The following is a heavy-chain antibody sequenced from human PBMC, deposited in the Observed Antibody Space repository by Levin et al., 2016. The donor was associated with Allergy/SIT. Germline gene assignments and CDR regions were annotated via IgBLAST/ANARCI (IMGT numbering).Heavy chain of an antibody. CDR1: GISITRYY. Sequence: SETLSLTCSVSGISITRYYWSWIRQPPGKALEWIAFTYYSGSTNYNPSLNSRVTISVDTSKNQFSLKLSSVTAADTAVYYCARVRGYCSGGICYGIDYWGQGTLVTVSS. CDR2: TYYSGST. J-gene: IGHJ4*02. CDR3: ARVRGYCSGGICYGIDY. D-gene: IGHD2-15*01. V-gene: IGHV4-59*01.